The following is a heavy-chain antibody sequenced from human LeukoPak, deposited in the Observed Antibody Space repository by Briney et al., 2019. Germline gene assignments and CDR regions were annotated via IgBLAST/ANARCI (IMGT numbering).Heavy chain of an antibody. Sequence: GRSLRLSCAASGFTFSSYGMHWVRQAPGKGLEWGAVIWYDGSNKYYADSVKGRFTISRDNSKNTLYLQMNSLRAEDTAVYYCAREGVGATGGNWFDPWGQGTLVTVSS. J-gene: IGHJ5*02. D-gene: IGHD1-26*01. V-gene: IGHV3-33*01. CDR2: IWYDGSNK. CDR3: AREGVGATGGNWFDP. CDR1: GFTFSSYG.